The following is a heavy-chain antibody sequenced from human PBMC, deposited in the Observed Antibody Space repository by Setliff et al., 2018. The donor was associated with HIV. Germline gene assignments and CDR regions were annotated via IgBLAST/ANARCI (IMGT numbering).Heavy chain of an antibody. CDR2: ITGGSGNT. CDR3: ARKGSGSSFDFEY. J-gene: IGHJ4*02. V-gene: IGHV1-3*01. CDR1: GYTFSDYY. D-gene: IGHD3-10*01. Sequence: ASVKVSCKASGYTFSDYYLHWVRQAPGQAIEWMGWITGGSGNTKYSEKFQGRVTLTRDTSASTAYMELSSLRSEDTAVYYCARKGSGSSFDFEYWGQGTMVTVSS.